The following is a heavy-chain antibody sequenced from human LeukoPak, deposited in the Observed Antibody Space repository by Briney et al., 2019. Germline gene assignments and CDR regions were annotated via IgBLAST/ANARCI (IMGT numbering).Heavy chain of an antibody. J-gene: IGHJ4*03. D-gene: IGHD1-26*01. Sequence: GGSLRHSCAASGFTFSTYWMSCGRPPPRKRLEWVASRKQDGSEIYYVDSVKRRFTISKDPTKNSMYLQMNSLRGEYTAVSYCARDGRGGYLGYWGQGTPVNGSS. CDR2: RKQDGSEI. CDR3: ARDGRGGYLGY. CDR1: GFTFSTYW. V-gene: IGHV3-7*01.